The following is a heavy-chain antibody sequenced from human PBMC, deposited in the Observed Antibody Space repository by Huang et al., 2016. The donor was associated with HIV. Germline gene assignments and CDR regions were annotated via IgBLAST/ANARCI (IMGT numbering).Heavy chain of an antibody. J-gene: IGHJ3*02. CDR2: ISNDGSNN. Sequence: QVQLVESGGGVVQPGRSLRLSCAASGFPFNNHAMPWVRQAPGKGVDWVAVISNDGSNNYYADSVKGRFTISRDSSKSTLFLHMTSLRTEDTAVYYCARAKDTWDAYDIWGQGTMVSVSS. V-gene: IGHV3-30-3*01. CDR1: GFPFNNHA. D-gene: IGHD5-18*01. CDR3: ARAKDTWDAYDI.